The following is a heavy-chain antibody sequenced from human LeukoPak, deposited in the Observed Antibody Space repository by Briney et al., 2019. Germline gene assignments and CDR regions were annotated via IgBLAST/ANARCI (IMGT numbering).Heavy chain of an antibody. D-gene: IGHD6-13*01. CDR3: ARSWRQSSSWYRGFDY. J-gene: IGHJ4*02. CDR2: INPSGGST. V-gene: IGHV1-46*01. Sequence: ASVKVTCKASGYTFTSYYMHWVRQAPGQGLEWMGIINPSGGSTSYAQKYQGRVTITADESTSTAYMELSSLRSEDTAVYYCARSWRQSSSWYRGFDYWGQGTLVTVSS. CDR1: GYTFTSYY.